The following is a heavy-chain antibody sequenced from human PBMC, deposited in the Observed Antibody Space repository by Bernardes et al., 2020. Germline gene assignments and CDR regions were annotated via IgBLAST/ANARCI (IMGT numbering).Heavy chain of an antibody. D-gene: IGHD6-19*01. V-gene: IGHV3-23*01. J-gene: IGHJ6*03. CDR2: IGGDGIGT. CDR3: AKDGGGSGWYTDV. CDR1: GFTFSRYT. Sequence: GGSLRLSCVASGFTFSRYTMRWFRQAPGKGLQWVSAIGGDGIGTFYADSVKGRFTISRDNSKNTVNLQMNSLRAEDTAVYFCAKDGGGSGWYTDVWGKGTTVTVSS.